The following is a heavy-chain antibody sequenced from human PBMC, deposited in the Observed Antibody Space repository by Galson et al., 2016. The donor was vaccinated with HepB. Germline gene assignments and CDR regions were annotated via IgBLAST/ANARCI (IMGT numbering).Heavy chain of an antibody. CDR3: ARDKVPVIAVAGTYWYHYGMDV. V-gene: IGHV3-48*04. CDR1: GFSFNTYS. Sequence: SLRLSCAASGFSFNTYSMNWVRQAPGKGLEWVSYISSTSSTIYYADSVKGRFTISRDNAKNSLYLQMSRLRAEDTAVYYCARDKVPVIAVAGTYWYHYGMDVWGQGTPVTVSS. CDR2: ISSTSSTI. J-gene: IGHJ6*02. D-gene: IGHD6-19*01.